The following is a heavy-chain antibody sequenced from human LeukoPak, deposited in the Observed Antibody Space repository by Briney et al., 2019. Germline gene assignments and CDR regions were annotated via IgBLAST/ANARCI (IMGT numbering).Heavy chain of an antibody. V-gene: IGHV4-38-2*02. CDR3: AKMTTDAFDI. CDR2: IHHSGST. CDR1: GYSISSGYY. Sequence: SETLSLTCTVSGYSISSGYYWGWIRQPPGKGLEWIGIIHHSGSTYYNPSLKSRVTISVDTSKNQFSLKLSSVTAADTAVYYCAKMTTDAFDIWGQGTMVTVSS. J-gene: IGHJ3*02. D-gene: IGHD4-11*01.